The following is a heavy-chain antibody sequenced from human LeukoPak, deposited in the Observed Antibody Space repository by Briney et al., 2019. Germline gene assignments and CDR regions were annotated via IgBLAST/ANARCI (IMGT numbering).Heavy chain of an antibody. J-gene: IGHJ6*03. Sequence: PGGSLRLSCAASGFTFSSYGMHWGRNAPAPGLGRVAFIRFDGSNKYYANSVKGRFTISRDNSKNTLYLQMNSLRAEDTAVYYCAKEFYDSSGYYLPYFYYYYYMDVWGKGTTVTISS. D-gene: IGHD3-22*01. CDR1: GFTFSSYG. V-gene: IGHV3-30*02. CDR2: IRFDGSNK. CDR3: AKEFYDSSGYYLPYFYYYYYMDV.